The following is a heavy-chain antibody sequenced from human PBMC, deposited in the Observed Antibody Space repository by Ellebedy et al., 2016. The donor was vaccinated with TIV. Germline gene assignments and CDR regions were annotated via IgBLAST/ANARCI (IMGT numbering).Heavy chain of an antibody. CDR3: AKAYYDFWSGYYNRGHFDY. D-gene: IGHD3-3*01. CDR2: ISGSGGST. CDR1: GFTFSSYA. J-gene: IGHJ4*02. Sequence: GGSLRLXCAASGFTFSSYAMSWVRQAPGKGLEWVSAISGSGGSTYYADSVKGRFTISRDNSKNTLYLQMNSLRAEDTALYYCAKAYYDFWSGYYNRGHFDYWGQGTLVTVSS. V-gene: IGHV3-23*01.